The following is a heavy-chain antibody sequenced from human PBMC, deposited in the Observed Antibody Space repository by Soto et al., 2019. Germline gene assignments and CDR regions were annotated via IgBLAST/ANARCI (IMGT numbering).Heavy chain of an antibody. Sequence: GGSLRLSCAASGLTFRSYWMTWVRQAPGKGLEWVSAISGSGGSTYYADSVKGRFTISRDNSKNTLYLQMNSLRAEDTAVYYCAKDRSTYYLVPPFDPWGQGTLVTVSS. D-gene: IGHD3-10*01. CDR1: GLTFRSYW. CDR2: ISGSGGST. J-gene: IGHJ5*02. V-gene: IGHV3-23*01. CDR3: AKDRSTYYLVPPFDP.